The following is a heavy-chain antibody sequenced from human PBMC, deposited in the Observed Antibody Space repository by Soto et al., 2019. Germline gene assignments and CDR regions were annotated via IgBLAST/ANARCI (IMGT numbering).Heavy chain of an antibody. CDR1: GFTFDDYT. J-gene: IGHJ4*02. CDR3: AKDIEGGGVATGFDY. CDR2: ISWDGGST. V-gene: IGHV3-43*01. D-gene: IGHD5-12*01. Sequence: EVQLVESGGVVVQPGGSLRLSCAASGFTFDDYTMHWVRQAPGKGLEWVSLISWDGGSTYYADSVKGRFTISRDNSKNSLYLQMNSLRTEDTALYYCAKDIEGGGVATGFDYWGQGTLVTVSS.